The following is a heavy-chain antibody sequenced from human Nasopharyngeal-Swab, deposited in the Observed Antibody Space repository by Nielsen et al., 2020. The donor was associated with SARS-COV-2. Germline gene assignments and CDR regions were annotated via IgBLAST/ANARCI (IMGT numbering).Heavy chain of an antibody. CDR3: ARGGSSSWYGDFDY. CDR1: GFTFSSYW. Sequence: GGSLRLSCAASGFTFSSYWMHWVRQAPGKGLVWVSRINSDGGSTSYADSVKGRFTISRDNAKNTLYLQMNSLRAEDTAVYYCARGGSSSWYGDFDYWGQGTLVTVSS. V-gene: IGHV3-74*01. CDR2: INSDGGST. J-gene: IGHJ4*02. D-gene: IGHD6-13*01.